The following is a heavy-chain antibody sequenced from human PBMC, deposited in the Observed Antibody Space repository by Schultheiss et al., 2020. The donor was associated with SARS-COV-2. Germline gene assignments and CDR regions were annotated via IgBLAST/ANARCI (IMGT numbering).Heavy chain of an antibody. D-gene: IGHD3-16*01. Sequence: GGSLRLSCTGSGFIFSNYAMTWVRQAPGKGLQWVSVIGGRGGPTFYADSVKGRFTISRDNSKNTLYLQMNSLRTEDTAVYYCARAQVITLDYWGQGTLVTVSS. CDR3: ARAQVITLDY. CDR1: GFIFSNYA. CDR2: IGGRGGPT. J-gene: IGHJ4*02. V-gene: IGHV3-23*01.